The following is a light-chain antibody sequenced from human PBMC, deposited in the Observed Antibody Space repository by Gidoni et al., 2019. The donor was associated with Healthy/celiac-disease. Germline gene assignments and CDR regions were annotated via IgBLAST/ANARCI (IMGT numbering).Light chain of an antibody. J-gene: IGKJ4*01. Sequence: DIQMTQSPSSLSASVGDRVTITCQASQDISNYLNWYQQKPGKAPKLLIYDASNLETGVPSRFSGSGSGTDFTFTISSLQPEDIATYYCPALTFXGXTKVEIK. V-gene: IGKV1-33*01. CDR3: PALT. CDR1: QDISNY. CDR2: DAS.